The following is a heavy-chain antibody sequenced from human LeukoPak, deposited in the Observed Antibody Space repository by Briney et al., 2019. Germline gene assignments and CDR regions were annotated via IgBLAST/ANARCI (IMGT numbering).Heavy chain of an antibody. Sequence: PGGSLRLSCVASGFTFSRYWMHWVRQAPGKGLVWVSRINSDGSDITYADSVKGRFTISRDNAKNTVYLQMNSLRAEDTAVYYCARGSLGDGSLLVDYWGQGTLVTVSS. CDR3: ARGSLGDGSLLVDY. V-gene: IGHV3-74*01. CDR1: GFTFSRYW. J-gene: IGHJ4*02. D-gene: IGHD1-26*01. CDR2: INSDGSDI.